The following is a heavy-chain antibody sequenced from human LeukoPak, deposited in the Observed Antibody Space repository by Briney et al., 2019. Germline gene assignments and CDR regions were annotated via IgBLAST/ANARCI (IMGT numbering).Heavy chain of an antibody. V-gene: IGHV3-30*18. CDR2: ISYDGSNK. CDR1: GFTFSSYG. D-gene: IGHD3-10*01. Sequence: GGSLRLSCAASGFTFSSYGMHWVRQAPGKGLEWVAVISYDGSNKYYADSVKGRFTISRDNSKNTLYLQMNSLRAEDTAVYYCAKGPRGSGSYYNHWGQGTLVTVSS. CDR3: AKGPRGSGSYYNH. J-gene: IGHJ5*02.